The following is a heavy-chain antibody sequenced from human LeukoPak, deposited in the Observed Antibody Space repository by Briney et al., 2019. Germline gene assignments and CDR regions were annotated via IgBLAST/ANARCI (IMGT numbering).Heavy chain of an antibody. CDR3: AKAYDFVEYFDY. J-gene: IGHJ4*02. Sequence: GGSLRLSCAASGFTFSSYGMHWVRQAPGKGLEWVAFIRYDGSNKYYADSVKGRFTISRDNSKNTLYLQMNSLRAEDTAVYYCAKAYDFVEYFDYWGQGTLVTVSS. D-gene: IGHD3-3*01. CDR2: IRYDGSNK. V-gene: IGHV3-30*02. CDR1: GFTFSSYG.